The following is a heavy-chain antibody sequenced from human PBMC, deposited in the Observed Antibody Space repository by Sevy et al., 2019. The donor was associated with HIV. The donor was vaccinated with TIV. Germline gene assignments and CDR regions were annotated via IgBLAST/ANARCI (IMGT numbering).Heavy chain of an antibody. CDR3: AIAVGAKINWFDP. CDR1: GYSFTSYW. J-gene: IGHJ5*02. CDR2: IYPGYSDT. V-gene: IGHV5-51*01. D-gene: IGHD1-26*01. Sequence: GESLKISCKGSGYSFTSYWIGWVRQMPGKGLEWMGIIYPGYSDTRYSPSFQGQVTISADKSISTAYLQWSSLKASDTAMYYCAIAVGAKINWFDPWGQGTLVTVSS.